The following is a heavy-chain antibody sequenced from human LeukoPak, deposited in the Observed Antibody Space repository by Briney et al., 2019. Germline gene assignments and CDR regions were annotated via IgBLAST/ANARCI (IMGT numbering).Heavy chain of an antibody. Sequence: RTRGSLRLSCAASGFTFDDYGMSWVRQAPGKGLQWVSGINWNGGSTGYADSVKGRFTISRDNAKNSLYLQMNSLRAEDTALYYCARDRPRTVVSDYWGQGTLVTVSS. CDR3: ARDRPRTVVSDY. CDR1: GFTFDDYG. V-gene: IGHV3-20*04. J-gene: IGHJ4*02. CDR2: INWNGGST. D-gene: IGHD4-23*01.